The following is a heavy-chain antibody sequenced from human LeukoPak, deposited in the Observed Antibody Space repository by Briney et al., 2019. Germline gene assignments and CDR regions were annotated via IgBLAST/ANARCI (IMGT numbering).Heavy chain of an antibody. CDR2: INAYNGNT. CDR3: ARGGRGNFDY. V-gene: IGHV1-18*01. Sequence: ASVKVSCTASGYTFTTYHINWVRQAPGQGLEWMGRINAYNGNTNYEQKPQGRVIMTTDTSTSTVYMELRSLRSDDTAVYYCARGGRGNFDYWGQGTLVTVSS. D-gene: IGHD3-10*01. CDR1: GYTFTTYH. J-gene: IGHJ4*02.